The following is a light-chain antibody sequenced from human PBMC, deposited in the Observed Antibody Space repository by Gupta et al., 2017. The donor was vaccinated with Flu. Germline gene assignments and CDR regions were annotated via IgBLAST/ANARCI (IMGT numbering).Light chain of an antibody. CDR3: CSYAGNFTWL. J-gene: IGLJ2*01. V-gene: IGLV2-11*03. Sequence: MSSTQPSSVVSGYTNVSWHKQHQATAPILFREDVTKRPSAVPDRGSGSKSATTVSITISGLQADDESYYDSCSYAGNFTWLFGGGTKLTVL. CDR1: SSVVSGYTN. CDR2: DVT.